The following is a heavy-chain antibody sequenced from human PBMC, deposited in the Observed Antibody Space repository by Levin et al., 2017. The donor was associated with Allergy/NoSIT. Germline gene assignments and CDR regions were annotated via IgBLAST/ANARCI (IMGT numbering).Heavy chain of an antibody. CDR2: IQSKSEEGGR. D-gene: IGHD2-15*01. Sequence: GGSLRLSCSASGFAFSNTWMSWVRQAPGKGLEWVGRIQSKSEEGGREEEEPVKGRFTISRDDSKNTLYLQLNSLNTEDTAVYYCTTDVRCSGGSCYASGIDYWGQGTLVTVSS. CDR3: TTDVRCSGGSCYASGIDY. V-gene: IGHV3-15*01. CDR1: GFAFSNTW. J-gene: IGHJ4*02.